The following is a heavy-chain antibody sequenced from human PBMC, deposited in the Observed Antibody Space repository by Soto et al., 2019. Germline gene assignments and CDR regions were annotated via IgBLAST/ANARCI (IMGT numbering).Heavy chain of an antibody. V-gene: IGHV1-2*04. CDR1: GYTFTGYY. J-gene: IGHJ3*02. CDR3: ARALTGDSAGAFDI. D-gene: IGHD7-27*01. CDR2: INPNSGGT. Sequence: ASVKVSCKASGYTFTGYYMHWVRQAPGQGLEWMGWINPNSGGTNYAQKFQGWVTMTRDTSISTAYMELSRLRSDDTAVYYCARALTGDSAGAFDIWGQGTMVTVSS.